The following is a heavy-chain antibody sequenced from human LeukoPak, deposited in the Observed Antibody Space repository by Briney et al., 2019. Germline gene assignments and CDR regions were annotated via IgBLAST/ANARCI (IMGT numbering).Heavy chain of an antibody. CDR1: GFTFTSYG. V-gene: IGHV3-33*01. CDR2: IWYDGSQK. J-gene: IGHJ3*02. D-gene: IGHD1-1*01. Sequence: GGSLRLSCAVSGFTFTSYGMHWVRQGPGKGLEWVAGIWYDGSQKYYADSVKGRFTISRDNSKNTLYLQMNSLRAEDTAVYYCARDRQGTPGTFDIWGQWTMVTVSP. CDR3: ARDRQGTPGTFDI.